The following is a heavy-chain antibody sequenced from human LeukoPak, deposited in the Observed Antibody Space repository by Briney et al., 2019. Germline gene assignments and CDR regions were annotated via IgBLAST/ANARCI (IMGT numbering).Heavy chain of an antibody. CDR1: GGTFSSYA. CDR3: ANEGLSAFDI. D-gene: IGHD2-8*01. J-gene: IGHJ3*02. CDR2: IIPIFGTE. V-gene: IGHV1-69*13. Sequence: SVKVSCKAAGGTFSSYAISWVRQAPGQGLEWMGGIIPIFGTENYAQRFQARVTITADESTSTAYMELTSLRPEDTAFYYCANEGLSAFDIWGQGTMFTVSS.